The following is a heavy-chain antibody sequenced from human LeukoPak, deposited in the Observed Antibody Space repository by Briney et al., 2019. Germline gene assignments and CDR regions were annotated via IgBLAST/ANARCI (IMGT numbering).Heavy chain of an antibody. D-gene: IGHD5-18*01. V-gene: IGHV1-2*02. CDR1: GYTFTGYY. J-gene: IGHJ4*02. CDR3: ARGAGISGYSYDY. CDR2: INPNSGGT. Sequence: ASVKVSCKASGYTFTGYYMHWVRQAPGQGLEWMGWINPNSGGTNCAQKFQGRVTMTRDTSISTAYMELSRLRSDDTAVYYCARGAGISGYSYDYWGQGTLVTVSS.